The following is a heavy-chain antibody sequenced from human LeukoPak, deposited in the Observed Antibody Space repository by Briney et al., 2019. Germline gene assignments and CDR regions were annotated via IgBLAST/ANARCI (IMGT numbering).Heavy chain of an antibody. CDR3: ARDSSGWYWEY. CDR2: ISYDGSNK. D-gene: IGHD6-19*01. V-gene: IGHV3-30-3*01. J-gene: IGHJ4*02. CDR1: GFTFSSYA. Sequence: GGSLRLSCAASGFTFSSYAMHWVRQAPGKGLEWVAVISYDGSNKYYADSVKGRFTISRDNSKNTLYLQVNSLRAEDTAVYYCARDSSGWYWEYWGQGTLVTVSS.